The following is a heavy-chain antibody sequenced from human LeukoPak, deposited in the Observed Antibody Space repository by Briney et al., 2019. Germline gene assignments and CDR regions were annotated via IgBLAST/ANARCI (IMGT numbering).Heavy chain of an antibody. CDR3: VRGTGY. J-gene: IGHJ4*02. CDR2: ISSNGDNT. V-gene: IGHV3-64D*06. Sequence: GGSLRLSCSVSGFTFSTYVMHWVRQAPGKGLGYVSAISSNGDNTYYADSVKGRFTISRDNSKNTLDLQMSSLRADDTAVYYCVRGTGYWGQGTLVTVSS. CDR1: GFTFSTYV.